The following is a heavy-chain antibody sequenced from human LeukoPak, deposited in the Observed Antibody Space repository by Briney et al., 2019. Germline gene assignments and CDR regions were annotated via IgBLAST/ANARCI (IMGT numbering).Heavy chain of an antibody. CDR1: CYTFISYG. CDR2: ISVYNGNT. CDR3: ARGGGYGGFDY. Sequence: EASVKVSCKASCYTFISYGISWVRQAPGQGIEWMGWISVYNGNTNYAQKLQGRVTMTTDTSTSTAYMELRSLRSDDSAVYYCARGGGYGGFDYWGQGTRVTVSS. J-gene: IGHJ4*02. D-gene: IGHD5-12*01. V-gene: IGHV1-18*04.